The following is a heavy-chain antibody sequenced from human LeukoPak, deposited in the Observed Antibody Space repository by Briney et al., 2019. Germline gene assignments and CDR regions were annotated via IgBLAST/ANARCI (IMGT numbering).Heavy chain of an antibody. Sequence: GGSLRLSCAASGFAFSNAWMAWVRQAPGKGLEWVGRIRSKNDGGTIGYAAPVKGRFTISRDDSKNTLYLQMNSLKTEDTAVYYCTAYFSFYYYYYGMDVWGKGTTVTVSS. J-gene: IGHJ6*04. D-gene: IGHD2-8*01. V-gene: IGHV3-15*01. CDR2: IRSKNDGGTI. CDR3: TAYFSFYYYYYGMDV. CDR1: GFAFSNAW.